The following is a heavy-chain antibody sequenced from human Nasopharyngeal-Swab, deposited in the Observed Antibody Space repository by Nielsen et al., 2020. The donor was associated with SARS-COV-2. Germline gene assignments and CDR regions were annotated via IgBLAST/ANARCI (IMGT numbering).Heavy chain of an antibody. CDR2: IIPIFGTA. D-gene: IGHD4-17*01. J-gene: IGHJ4*02. CDR3: ARASDYGDYGGYFDY. V-gene: IGHV1-69*06. Sequence: WVRQAPGQGLEWMGGIIPIFGTANYARKFQGRVTITADKSTSTAYMELSSLRSEDTAVYYCARASDYGDYGGYFDYWGQGTLVTVSS.